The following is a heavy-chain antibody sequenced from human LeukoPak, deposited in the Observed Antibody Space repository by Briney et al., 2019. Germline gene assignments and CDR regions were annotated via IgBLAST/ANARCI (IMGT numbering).Heavy chain of an antibody. D-gene: IGHD5-12*01. CDR1: GFSFSTYG. J-gene: IGHJ4*02. V-gene: IGHV3-30*02. Sequence: GGSLRLSCAASGFSFSTYGMHWVRQAPGKGLEWVTCMKYGGSTEDYADSVKGRFTISRDNSKNTLYLQMNSLRAEDTAVYSCTTIRSGYWGQGPLVTVSP. CDR3: TTIRSGY. CDR2: MKYGGSTE.